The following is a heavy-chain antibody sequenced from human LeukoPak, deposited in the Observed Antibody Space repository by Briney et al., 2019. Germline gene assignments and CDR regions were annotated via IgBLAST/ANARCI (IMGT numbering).Heavy chain of an antibody. CDR1: GYTFTSYG. J-gene: IGHJ5*02. Sequence: GASVKVSYKASGYTFTSYGIRWVRQAPGQGLEWMGWISAYNGNTNYAQKLQGRVTMTTDTSTSTAYMELRSLRSDDTAVYYCARDRTEYCSSTSCRYTLFDPWGQGTLVTVSS. CDR3: ARDRTEYCSSTSCRYTLFDP. D-gene: IGHD2-2*01. V-gene: IGHV1-18*01. CDR2: ISAYNGNT.